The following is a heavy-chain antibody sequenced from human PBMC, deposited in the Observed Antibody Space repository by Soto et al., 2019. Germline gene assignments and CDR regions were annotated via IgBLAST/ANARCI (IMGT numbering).Heavy chain of an antibody. V-gene: IGHV3-23*01. D-gene: IGHD3-10*01. CDR3: ARGSTDSYPGSRIFDF. CDR2: ITDTGGDA. J-gene: IGHJ4*02. CDR1: GLTFGSRA. Sequence: GGSLRLSCVASGLTFGSRAMTWVRQAPGEGLQWVSTITDTGGDAKYADSVRGRFVISRDNSKKALYLQMTSLTAEDSAMYYCARGSTDSYPGSRIFDFWGRGTLVTVSS.